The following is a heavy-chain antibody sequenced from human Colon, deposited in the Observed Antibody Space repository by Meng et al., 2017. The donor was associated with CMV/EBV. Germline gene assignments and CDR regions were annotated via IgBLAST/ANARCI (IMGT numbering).Heavy chain of an antibody. V-gene: IGHV3-43*01. CDR1: GFSFINYN. Sequence: GESLKISCAASGFSFINYNMNWVRQAPGKGLEWVSLISWDGSVTDYADSVKGRFTISRDSSKNSLYLQMNSLRTEDSALYYCAKDKGGYKGFDYWGQGTLVTVSS. D-gene: IGHD5-24*01. J-gene: IGHJ4*02. CDR2: ISWDGSVT. CDR3: AKDKGGYKGFDY.